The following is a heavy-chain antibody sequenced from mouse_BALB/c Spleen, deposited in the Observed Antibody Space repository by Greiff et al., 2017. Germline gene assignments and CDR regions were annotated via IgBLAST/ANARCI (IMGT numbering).Heavy chain of an antibody. V-gene: IGHV3-2*02. Sequence: EVKLMESGPGLVKPSQSLSLTCTVTGYSITSDYAWNWIRQFPGNKLEWMGYISYSGSTSYNPSLKSRISITRDTSKNQFFLQLNSVTTEDTATYYCARDYYGSQAWFAYWGQGTLVTVSA. CDR1: GYSITSDYA. J-gene: IGHJ3*01. CDR2: ISYSGST. CDR3: ARDYYGSQAWFAY. D-gene: IGHD1-1*01.